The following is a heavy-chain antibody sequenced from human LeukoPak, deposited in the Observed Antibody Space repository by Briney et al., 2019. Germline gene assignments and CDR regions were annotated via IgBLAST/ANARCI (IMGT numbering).Heavy chain of an antibody. CDR3: ARVPLGYSGAYYFDY. CDR1: RGSISASIRSYY. D-gene: IGHD5-12*01. V-gene: IGHV4-4*09. CDR2: IASSGST. Sequence: SETLSLTCTVSRGSISASIRSYYWSWLRQPPGKGLEWIGYIASSGSTNDNPSLRSRVTISVDTSKNQFFLNLSSVSAADTAVYYCARVPLGYSGAYYFDYWGPGTLVTVSP. J-gene: IGHJ4*02.